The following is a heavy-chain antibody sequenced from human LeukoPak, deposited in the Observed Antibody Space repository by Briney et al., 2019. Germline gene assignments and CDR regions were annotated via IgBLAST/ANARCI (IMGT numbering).Heavy chain of an antibody. J-gene: IGHJ6*03. Sequence: GASVKVSCKASGYTFTSYAMNWVRQAPGQGLEWMGWINPNSGGTNYAQKFQGRVTMTRDTSISTAYMELSRLRSDDTAVYYCAREYPLYSSGWQYYYYYYYYMDVWGKGTTVTVSS. CDR2: INPNSGGT. CDR1: GYTFTSYA. D-gene: IGHD6-19*01. CDR3: AREYPLYSSGWQYYYYYYYYMDV. V-gene: IGHV1-2*02.